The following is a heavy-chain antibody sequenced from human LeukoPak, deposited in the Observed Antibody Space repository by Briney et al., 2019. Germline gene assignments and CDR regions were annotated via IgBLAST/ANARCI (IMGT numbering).Heavy chain of an antibody. CDR1: GGSISSSSYY. CDR3: ARALVVVTDLDAFDI. D-gene: IGHD3-22*01. J-gene: IGHJ3*02. CDR2: IYYSGST. V-gene: IGHV4-39*07. Sequence: NPSETLSLTCTVSGGSISSSSYYWGWIRQPPGKGLEWIGSIYYSGSTYYNPSLKSRVTISVDTSKNQFSLKLSSVTAADTAVYYCARALVVVTDLDAFDIWGQGTMVTVSS.